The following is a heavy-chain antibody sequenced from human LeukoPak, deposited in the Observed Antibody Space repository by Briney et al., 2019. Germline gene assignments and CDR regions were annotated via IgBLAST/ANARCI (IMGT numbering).Heavy chain of an antibody. CDR3: AREKRVAGSRGGFDP. J-gene: IGHJ5*02. D-gene: IGHD6-19*01. Sequence: GASVRVSCTASGYTFTGYYMHWVRQAPGQGLEWIACINPNSGGTNYAQKFQGRVTMTRDTSISTAYMELSRLRADDTAVYYCAREKRVAGSRGGFDPWGQGTLVTVSS. V-gene: IGHV1-2*02. CDR2: INPNSGGT. CDR1: GYTFTGYY.